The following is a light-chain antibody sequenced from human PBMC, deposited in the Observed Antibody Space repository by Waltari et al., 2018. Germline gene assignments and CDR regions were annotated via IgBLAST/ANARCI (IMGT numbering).Light chain of an antibody. Sequence: FMLTQPHSVSESPGKTVTISCTRDSGSIGRNYVHWYHPRPGGAPTIVIFEDDQRPAGVPDRCSGSIDSASNSASLTLSGLEIEDEGDYYCQSYDGGIWVFGGGTRLTVL. CDR1: SGSIGRNY. CDR3: QSYDGGIWV. V-gene: IGLV6-57*04. CDR2: EDD. J-gene: IGLJ3*02.